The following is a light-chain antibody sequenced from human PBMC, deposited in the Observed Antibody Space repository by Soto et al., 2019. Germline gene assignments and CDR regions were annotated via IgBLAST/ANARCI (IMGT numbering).Light chain of an antibody. CDR1: QSVASRN. CDR3: QQRSNWAT. CDR2: DAS. Sequence: EIVLTQSPGALSLSPGERATLSCRASQSVASRNLAWYQQKPGQAPRLLIYDASNRATGIPARFSGSGSVTDFTLTISSLEPEDFAVYYCQQRSNWATFGPGNKGDIK. V-gene: IGKV3-11*01. J-gene: IGKJ3*01.